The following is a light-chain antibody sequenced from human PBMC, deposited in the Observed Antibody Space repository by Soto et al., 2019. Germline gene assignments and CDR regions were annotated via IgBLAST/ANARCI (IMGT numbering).Light chain of an antibody. V-gene: IGKV3-15*01. CDR2: GAS. J-gene: IGKJ5*01. Sequence: EIVMTQSPATLSVSPGERGTLSCRASQNIRSNVAWYQQRPGQAPRLLIFGASVRATGVPDRFSGSGSGTEFTLTINSLKAEDCAVFYCPNYDRVPTTVGQGNDGRL. CDR3: PNYDRVPTT. CDR1: QNIRSN.